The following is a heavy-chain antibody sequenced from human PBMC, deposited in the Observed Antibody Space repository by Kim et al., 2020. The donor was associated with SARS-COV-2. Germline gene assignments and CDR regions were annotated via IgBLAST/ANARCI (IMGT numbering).Heavy chain of an antibody. Sequence: SETLSLTCAVSGGSVSTDDYHWSWIRQPPGRGLEWIGSIYYSESTKYNPSLESRVTISVDTSKNQLSLKLNSVTATDSATYFCARTGNDYHFESWGQGTL. D-gene: IGHD1-1*01. CDR3: ARTGNDYHFES. CDR2: IYYSEST. V-gene: IGHV4-61*08. J-gene: IGHJ4*02. CDR1: GGSVSTDDYH.